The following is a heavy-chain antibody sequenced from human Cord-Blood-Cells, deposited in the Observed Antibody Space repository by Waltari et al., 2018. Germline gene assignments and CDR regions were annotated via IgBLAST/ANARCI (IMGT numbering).Heavy chain of an antibody. CDR1: GGTFSSSA. Sequence: QLVQSGAEVKKPGSSVKVSCKASGGTFSSSAISCVRQAPGQGLEWMGGIIPIFGTANYAQKFQGRVTITADESTSTAYMELSSLRSEDTAVYYCARGNCSSTSCYPYYFDYWGQGTLVTVSS. D-gene: IGHD2-2*01. CDR2: IIPIFGTA. V-gene: IGHV1-69*01. CDR3: ARGNCSSTSCYPYYFDY. J-gene: IGHJ4*02.